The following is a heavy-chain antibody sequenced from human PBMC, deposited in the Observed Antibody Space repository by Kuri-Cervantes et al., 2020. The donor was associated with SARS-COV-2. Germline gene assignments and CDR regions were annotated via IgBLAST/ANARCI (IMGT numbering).Heavy chain of an antibody. CDR1: GFTFDDYA. J-gene: IGHJ4*02. CDR2: ISWDGGST. D-gene: IGHD6-6*01. CDR3: AGVGRSSSYSLAARDY. V-gene: IGHV3-43D*04. Sequence: GGSLRLSCAASGFTFDDYAMHWVRQAPGKGLEWVSLISWDGGSTYYADSVKGRFTISRDNSKNTLYLQMNSLRAEDTAVYYCAGVGRSSSYSLAARDYWGQGTLVTVSS.